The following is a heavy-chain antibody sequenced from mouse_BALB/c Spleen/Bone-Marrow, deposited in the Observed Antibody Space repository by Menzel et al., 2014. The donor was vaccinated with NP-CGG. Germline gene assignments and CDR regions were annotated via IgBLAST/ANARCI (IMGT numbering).Heavy chain of an antibody. Sequence: QVQLXQSGAELARPGASVKMSCKASGYTFTSYTMHWVKERPGQGLEWIGYINPSTGYTNYNQKFKDKATLTADKSSSTAYMQLSSLTSEDSAVYYCARXSFLRSYFDYWXQXXTLTXSX. V-gene: IGHV1-4*01. D-gene: IGHD1-2*01. CDR1: GYTFTSYT. J-gene: IGHJ2*01. CDR3: ARXSFLRSYFDY. CDR2: INPSTGYT.